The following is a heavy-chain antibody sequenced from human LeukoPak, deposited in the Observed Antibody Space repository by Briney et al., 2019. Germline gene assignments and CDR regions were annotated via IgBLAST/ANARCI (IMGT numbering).Heavy chain of an antibody. V-gene: IGHV3-30*02. D-gene: IGHD3-16*02. CDR1: GFTFSSYG. CDR2: IRYDGSNK. Sequence: GGSLRLSCAASGFTFSSYGMHWVRQAPGKGLEWVAFIRYDGSNKYYADSVKGRFTISRDNFKNTLYLQMNSLRAEDTAVYYCAKDPITGYSGYDHGGDDYVWGSYRWAYFDYWGQGTLVTVSS. CDR3: AKDPITGYSGYDHGGDDYVWGSYRWAYFDY. J-gene: IGHJ4*02.